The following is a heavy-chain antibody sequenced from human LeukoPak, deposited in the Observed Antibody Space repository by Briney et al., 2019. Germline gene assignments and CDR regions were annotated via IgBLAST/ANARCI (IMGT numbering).Heavy chain of an antibody. V-gene: IGHV3-30*18. J-gene: IGHJ6*02. CDR1: GFTFRSFG. D-gene: IGHD3-22*01. CDR3: AKSSLASSGSQRSGMDV. CDR2: VSSDSVDK. Sequence: QAGGSLRLSCAASGFTFRSFGVHWVRQAPGKGLEWVAMVSSDSVDKNFADSVKGRFTISRDNSKNTLYLQMNSLRAEDTAVYYCAKSSLASSGSQRSGMDVWGQGTTVTVSS.